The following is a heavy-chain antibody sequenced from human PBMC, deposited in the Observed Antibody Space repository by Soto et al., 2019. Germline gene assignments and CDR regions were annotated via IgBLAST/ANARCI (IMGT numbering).Heavy chain of an antibody. D-gene: IGHD6-19*01. CDR2: INSDGSST. CDR1: SFTFSSYW. V-gene: IGHV3-74*01. CDR3: ARDLGQWRKPYYYGMDG. Sequence: GGSVRLSCSASSFTFSSYWMHWFIPPHWKGLVWVSLINSDGSSTSYADSVKGRFTISRDNAKNTLYLQMNSLRAEDTAVYYWARDLGQWRKPYYYGMDGWGQGNKVTFSS. J-gene: IGHJ6*02.